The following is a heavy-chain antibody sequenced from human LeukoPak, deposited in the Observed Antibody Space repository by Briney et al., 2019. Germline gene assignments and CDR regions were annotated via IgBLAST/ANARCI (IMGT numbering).Heavy chain of an antibody. J-gene: IGHJ4*02. V-gene: IGHV1-69*13. CDR2: IIPIFGTA. CDR3: ARVAYYDSSGPMSY. CDR1: GGTFSSYA. D-gene: IGHD3-22*01. Sequence: GASVKVSCKASGGTFSSYAISWVRQAPGQGLEWMGGIIPIFGTANYAQKFQGRVTTTADESTSTAYMELSSLRSEDTAVYYCARVAYYDSSGPMSYWGQGTLVTVSS.